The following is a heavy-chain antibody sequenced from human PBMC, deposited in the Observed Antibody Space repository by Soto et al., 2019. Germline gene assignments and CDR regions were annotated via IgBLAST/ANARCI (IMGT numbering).Heavy chain of an antibody. J-gene: IGHJ6*03. Sequence: SVKVSCKASGCTFSSYAISWVRQAPGQGLEWMGGIIPIFGTANYAQKFQGRVTITAGESTSTAYMELSRLRSDDTAVYYCARGDIVLMVDAQGYYYYYMDGWGKGTTVSVSS. V-gene: IGHV1-69*13. CDR1: GCTFSSYA. D-gene: IGHD2-8*01. CDR3: ARGDIVLMVDAQGYYYYYMDG. CDR2: IIPIFGTA.